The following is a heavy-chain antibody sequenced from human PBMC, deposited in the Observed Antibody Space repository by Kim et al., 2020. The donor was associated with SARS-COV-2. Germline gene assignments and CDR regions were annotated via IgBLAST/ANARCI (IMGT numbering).Heavy chain of an antibody. CDR2: IYYSGST. CDR1: GGSVSSGSYY. D-gene: IGHD5-18*01. Sequence: SETLSLTCTVSGGSVSSGSYYWSWIRQPPGKGLEWIGYIYYSGSTNYNPSLKSRVTISVDTSKNQFSLKLSSVTAADTAVYYCARGHTAKDYWGQGTLVTVSS. J-gene: IGHJ4*02. V-gene: IGHV4-61*01. CDR3: ARGHTAKDY.